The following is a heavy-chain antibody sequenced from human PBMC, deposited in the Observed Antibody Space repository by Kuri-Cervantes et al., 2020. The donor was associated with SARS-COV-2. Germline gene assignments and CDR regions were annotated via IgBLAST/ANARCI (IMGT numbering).Heavy chain of an antibody. D-gene: IGHD6-6*01. CDR3: ARRKPTSSSSFDY. CDR1: GGSISSSSYY. V-gene: IGHV4-39*01. CDR2: IDYSGST. J-gene: IGHJ4*02. Sequence: SETLSLTCTVSGGSISSSSYYWGWIRQPPGKGLEWIGSIDYSGSTYYNPSLKSRVTISVDTSKNQFSLKLSSVTAADTAVYYCARRKPTSSSSFDYWGQGTLVTVSS.